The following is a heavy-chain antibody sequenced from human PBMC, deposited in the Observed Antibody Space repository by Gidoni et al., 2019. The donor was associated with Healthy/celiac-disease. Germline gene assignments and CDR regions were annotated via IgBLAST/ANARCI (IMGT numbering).Heavy chain of an antibody. CDR1: GFTFSNFG. Sequence: QVQLVESGGGVVQPGRSLRLSCAASGFTFSNFGMHWVRQAPGRGLEWVAVISFDGSNKYCADSVRGRCSVSRDNSENTLYLQMNSLRAEDTAVYYCAKGADSGGYYSNLDHWGQGTLVTVSS. V-gene: IGHV3-30*18. D-gene: IGHD3-22*01. CDR3: AKGADSGGYYSNLDH. CDR2: ISFDGSNK. J-gene: IGHJ4*02.